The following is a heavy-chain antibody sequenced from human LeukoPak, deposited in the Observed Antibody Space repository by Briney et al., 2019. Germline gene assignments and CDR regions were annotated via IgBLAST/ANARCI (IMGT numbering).Heavy chain of an antibody. J-gene: IGHJ4*02. Sequence: PSETLSLTCAVSGGSISSSNWWSWVRQPPGKGLEWIGEIYHSGSTNYNPSLKSRVTISVDTSKNQFSLKLSSVTAADTAVYYCARHRSYYDFWSGQSFDYWGQGTLVTVSS. CDR1: GGSISSSNW. V-gene: IGHV4-4*02. CDR2: IYHSGST. CDR3: ARHRSYYDFWSGQSFDY. D-gene: IGHD3-3*01.